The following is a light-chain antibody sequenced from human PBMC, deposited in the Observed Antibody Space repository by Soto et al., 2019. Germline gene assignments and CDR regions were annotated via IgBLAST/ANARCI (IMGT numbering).Light chain of an antibody. CDR2: DTS. J-gene: IGKJ5*01. V-gene: IGKV3-11*01. CDR1: QSVSSY. CDR3: QQRHNWPIT. Sequence: EIVLTQSPATLSLSPGERATLSCRASQSVSSYLAWYQQRPGQPPRLLIYDTSNRATGIPARFSGSGSGTDFTLTISGLEPADLGVYYCQQRHNWPITFGQGTRLEIK.